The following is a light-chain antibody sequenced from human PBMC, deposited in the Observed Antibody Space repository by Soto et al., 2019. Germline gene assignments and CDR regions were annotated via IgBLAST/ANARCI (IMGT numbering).Light chain of an antibody. V-gene: IGKV3-20*01. CDR2: GAS. J-gene: IGKJ3*01. CDR1: QSVSSSY. CDR3: QQYGSAVFT. Sequence: EIVLTQSPGTLSLSPGERATLSCRASQSVSSSYLAWYQQKPGQAPRLLLYGASSRATGIPDRFSGSGSGTDFTLTISRLEPEDFAVYYCQQYGSAVFTFGRGTIVDIK.